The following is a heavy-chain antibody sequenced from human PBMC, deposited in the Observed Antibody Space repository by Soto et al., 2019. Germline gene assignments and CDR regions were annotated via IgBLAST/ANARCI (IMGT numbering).Heavy chain of an antibody. V-gene: IGHV4-59*01. CDR2: IYYSGRT. J-gene: IGHJ4*02. Sequence: LSLTCTVSGGSIRDYFWTWIRQPPGKGLEWIGYIYYSGRTNYNPSLKSRVSISVDTSKNHFSLQLRSVTAADTAVYYCARVGGDDFGDSGGFDYWGQRTLVTVSS. D-gene: IGHD4-17*01. CDR3: ARVGGDDFGDSGGFDY. CDR1: GGSIRDYF.